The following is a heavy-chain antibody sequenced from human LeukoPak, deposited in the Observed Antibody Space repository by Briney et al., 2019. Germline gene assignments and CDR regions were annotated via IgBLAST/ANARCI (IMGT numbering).Heavy chain of an antibody. Sequence: SETLSLTCAVSGYSISSGYYWGWIRQPPGQGLQWIGSIYHSRSTYYNPSLKSRVTISVDTSKNQFSLKLSSVTAADTAVYYCARQKGGYSSGWYLGWEFDYWGQGTLVTVSS. CDR3: ARQKGGYSSGWYLGWEFDY. V-gene: IGHV4-38-2*01. CDR2: IYHSRST. J-gene: IGHJ4*02. CDR1: GYSISSGYY. D-gene: IGHD6-19*01.